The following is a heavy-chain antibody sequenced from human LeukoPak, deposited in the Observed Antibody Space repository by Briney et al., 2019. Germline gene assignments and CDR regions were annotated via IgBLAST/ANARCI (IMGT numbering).Heavy chain of an antibody. Sequence: ASVKVSCKASGYTFTGYYMHWVRQAPGQGLEWMGWINPNSGGTNYAQKFQGRVTMTRDTSISTAYMELSRLRSDDTAVYYCARVGLWFGELFHWFDPWGQGTLVTVSS. J-gene: IGHJ5*02. V-gene: IGHV1-2*02. CDR3: ARVGLWFGELFHWFDP. CDR1: GYTFTGYY. D-gene: IGHD3-10*01. CDR2: INPNSGGT.